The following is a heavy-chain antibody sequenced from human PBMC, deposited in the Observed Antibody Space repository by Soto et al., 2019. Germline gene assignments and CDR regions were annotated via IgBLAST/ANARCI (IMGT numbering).Heavy chain of an antibody. J-gene: IGHJ5*02. CDR2: ILDSGNT. CDR3: ASARGGDSGAYVSLCDR. V-gene: IGHV4-30-4*08. Sequence: LYLTYPVCGSFVMMGVNLWSRIRQHPGKALEWIWYILDSGNTYYNPSLKSRVTISLDTSKNQFSLKVTSMTAADTAVYFCASARGGDSGAYVSLCDRWGQGTLVTVS. D-gene: IGHD4-17*01. CDR1: GSFVMMGVNL.